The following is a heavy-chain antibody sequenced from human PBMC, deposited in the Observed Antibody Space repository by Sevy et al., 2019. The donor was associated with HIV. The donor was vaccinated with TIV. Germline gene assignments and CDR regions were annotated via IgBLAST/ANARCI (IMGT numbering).Heavy chain of an antibody. J-gene: IGHJ4*02. CDR2: LSFGCGKI. CDR1: GFAFYDYS. V-gene: IGHV3-23*01. Sequence: GGSLRRSCAASGFAFYDYSMSWIRQAPGKGLEWVATLSFGCGKINYADSVKGRFTISRDNSKNSFYLQMDNLRVEDTALYYCAREGCTRPHDYCGQGTRVTVSS. CDR3: AREGCTRPHDY. D-gene: IGHD2-8*01.